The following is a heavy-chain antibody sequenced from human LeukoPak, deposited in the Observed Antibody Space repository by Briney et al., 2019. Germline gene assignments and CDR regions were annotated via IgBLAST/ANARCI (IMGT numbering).Heavy chain of an antibody. Sequence: SETLSLTCTVSGGSISSYYWSWIRQPPGKGLEWIGEINHSGSTNYNPSLKSRVTISVDTSKNQFSLKLSSVTAADTAVYYCARGDWKGDYWGQGTLVTVSS. D-gene: IGHD1-1*01. CDR2: INHSGST. CDR3: ARGDWKGDY. CDR1: GGSISSYY. V-gene: IGHV4-34*01. J-gene: IGHJ4*02.